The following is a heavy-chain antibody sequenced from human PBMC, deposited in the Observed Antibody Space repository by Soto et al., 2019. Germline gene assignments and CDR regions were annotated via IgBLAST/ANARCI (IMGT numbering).Heavy chain of an antibody. CDR1: GYTFTNYV. CDR2: ISPFNGHT. D-gene: IGHD1-26*01. Sequence: QVQLVQSGGEVKKPGASVKVSCKPAGYTFTNYVISWVRQAPGQGLEWVGWISPFNGHTKYAQKFQDRVTLTTDTSTSTAYMELRSLRFDDAGVYYCARDAGGGSYLAYWGQGTLVAVSS. J-gene: IGHJ4*02. V-gene: IGHV1-18*01. CDR3: ARDAGGGSYLAY.